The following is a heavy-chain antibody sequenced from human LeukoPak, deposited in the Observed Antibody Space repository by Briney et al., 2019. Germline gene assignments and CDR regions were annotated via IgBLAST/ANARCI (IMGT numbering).Heavy chain of an antibody. D-gene: IGHD6-13*01. V-gene: IGHV3-7*03. J-gene: IGHJ4*02. CDR3: ARDLEVIAAAGNYDY. CDR1: GFTFSSYW. CDR2: IKQDGSEK. Sequence: GGSLRLSCAASGFTFSSYWMSWVRQAPGKGLEWVANIKQDGSEKYYVDSVKGRFTISRDNAKNSLYLQMNSLRAEGTAVYYCARDLEVIAAAGNYDYWGQGTLVTVSS.